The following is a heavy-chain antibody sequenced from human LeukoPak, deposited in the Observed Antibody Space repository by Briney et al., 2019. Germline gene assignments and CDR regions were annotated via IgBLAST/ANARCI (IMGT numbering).Heavy chain of an antibody. D-gene: IGHD3-16*02. Sequence: SVKVSCKGSVGTFSSYAISWVRQAPGQGLEWMGGIIPIFGTANYAQKFQGRVTITADKSTSTAYMELSGLRSEDTAVYYCARRHYAVWGSYRYMGAFDIWGQGTMVTVSS. J-gene: IGHJ3*02. CDR1: VGTFSSYA. CDR2: IIPIFGTA. V-gene: IGHV1-69*06. CDR3: ARRHYAVWGSYRYMGAFDI.